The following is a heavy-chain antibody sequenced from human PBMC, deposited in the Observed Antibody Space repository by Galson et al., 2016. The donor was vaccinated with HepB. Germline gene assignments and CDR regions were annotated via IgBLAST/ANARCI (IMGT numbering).Heavy chain of an antibody. CDR2: IKQDGSEK. CDR1: GFIFSSYW. CDR3: TRHVPSHDSGYVYYYYGMDV. V-gene: IGHV3-7*03. J-gene: IGHJ6*02. D-gene: IGHD3-10*01. Sequence: SLRLSCAASGFIFSSYWMTWVRQAPGKGLEWVATIKQDGSEKYYVDSVKGRFTVSRDNVKSSLSLQMNSLRAEDTAIYYCTRHVPSHDSGYVYYYYGMDVWGPGTTVTVS.